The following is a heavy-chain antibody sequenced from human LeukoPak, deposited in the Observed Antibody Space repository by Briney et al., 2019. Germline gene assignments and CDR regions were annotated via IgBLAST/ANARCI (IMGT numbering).Heavy chain of an antibody. D-gene: IGHD2-8*01. J-gene: IGHJ5*02. Sequence: GASVKVSCKASGYTFTGYYMHWVRQAPGQGLEWMGRINPNSGGTNYAQKFQGRVTMTRDTSISTAYMELSRLTSDDTAVYYCARDLTTYCSNGLCLDRNWFDPWGQGTLVTVSS. V-gene: IGHV1-2*06. CDR1: GYTFTGYY. CDR2: INPNSGGT. CDR3: ARDLTTYCSNGLCLDRNWFDP.